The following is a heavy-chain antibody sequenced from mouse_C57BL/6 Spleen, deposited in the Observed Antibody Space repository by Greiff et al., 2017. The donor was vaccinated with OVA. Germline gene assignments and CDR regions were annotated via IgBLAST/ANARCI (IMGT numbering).Heavy chain of an antibody. CDR1: GYSITSGYD. J-gene: IGHJ3*01. CDR2: ISYSGST. D-gene: IGHD1-1*01. Sequence: EVKLLESGPGMVKPSQSLSLTCTVTGYSITSGYDWHWIRHFPGNKLEWMGYISYSGSTNYNPSLKSRISITHDTSKNHFFLKLNSVTTEDTATYYCAREEYYGKFAYWGQGTLVTVSA. CDR3: AREEYYGKFAY. V-gene: IGHV3-1*01.